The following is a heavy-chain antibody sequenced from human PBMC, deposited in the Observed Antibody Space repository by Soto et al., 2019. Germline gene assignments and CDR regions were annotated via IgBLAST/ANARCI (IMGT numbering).Heavy chain of an antibody. Sequence: ESGGGLVKPGVALRLSCAASGVTFSNAWMSWVRQAPGKGLEWVGRIKSKTDGGTTDYAAPVKGRFTISRDDSKNTLYLQMTTLKTDDTAVYYCPTDPYNCNPTRDYWGQGTLVTVSS. V-gene: IGHV3-15*01. CDR3: PTDPYNCNPTRDY. CDR1: GVTFSNAW. D-gene: IGHD1-20*01. J-gene: IGHJ4*02. CDR2: IKSKTDGGTT.